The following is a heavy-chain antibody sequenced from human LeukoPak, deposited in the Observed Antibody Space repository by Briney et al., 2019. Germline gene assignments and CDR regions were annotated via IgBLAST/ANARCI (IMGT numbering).Heavy chain of an antibody. J-gene: IGHJ6*02. D-gene: IGHD1-26*01. CDR3: ARIVGVTGKYGMDV. CDR1: GFAFSSYS. CDR2: ISSSSTYI. V-gene: IGHV3-21*01. Sequence: PGGSLRLSCAASGFAFSSYSMSWVRQAPEKGLEWVAAISSSSTYIYYAESMKGRFTISRDNAKNSLYLQMSSLRAEDTAVYHCARIVGVTGKYGMDVWGQGTTVTVSS.